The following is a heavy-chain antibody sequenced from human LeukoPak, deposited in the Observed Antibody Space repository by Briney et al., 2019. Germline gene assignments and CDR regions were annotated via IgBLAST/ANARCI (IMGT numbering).Heavy chain of an antibody. V-gene: IGHV3-21*01. CDR1: GFTISSHW. CDR2: ISSSSSYI. D-gene: IGHD5-18*01. CDR3: AREGGYSYGYGDY. Sequence: GGSLRLSCAASGFTISSHWMTWVRQAPGKGLEWVSSISSSSSYIYYADSVKGRFTISRDNAKNPLYLQMNSLRAEDTAVYYCAREGGYSYGYGDYWGQGTLVTVSS. J-gene: IGHJ4*02.